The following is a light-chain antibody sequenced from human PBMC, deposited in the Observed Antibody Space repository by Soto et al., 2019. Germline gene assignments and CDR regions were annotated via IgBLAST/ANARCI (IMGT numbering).Light chain of an antibody. V-gene: IGKV3D-20*02. CDR1: QSVSSSY. J-gene: IGKJ4*01. CDR3: QQGGS. CDR2: DAY. Sequence: EIVLTQSPGTLSLSPGERATLSCRASQSVSSSYLAWYQQKPGQAPRLLIYDAYDRATGIPARFSGSGSGTYFTLTTSSLEPDDFAVYSCQQGGSFGGGTKVEIK.